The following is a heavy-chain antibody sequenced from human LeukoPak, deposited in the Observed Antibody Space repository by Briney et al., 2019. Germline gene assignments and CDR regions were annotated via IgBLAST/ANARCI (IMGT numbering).Heavy chain of an antibody. J-gene: IGHJ4*02. D-gene: IGHD5-18*01. V-gene: IGHV3-23*01. CDR3: AKDPGSYGFGGSDFDY. CDR1: GFTFSSYA. CDR2: ISGSGGST. Sequence: GGSLRLSCAASGFTFSSYAMSWVGQAPGKGLEGVSAISGSGGSTYYADSVNGRFTISTDNSKNTLYLQMNSLRAEDTAVYYCAKDPGSYGFGGSDFDYWGQGTLVTVSS.